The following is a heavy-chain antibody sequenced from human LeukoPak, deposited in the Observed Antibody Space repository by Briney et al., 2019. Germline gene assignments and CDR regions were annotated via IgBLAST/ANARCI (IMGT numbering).Heavy chain of an antibody. CDR3: ASEFGYCSAGSCYSDPTDCFQH. D-gene: IGHD2-15*01. Sequence: SSLKISCKASGYTFTGYYMHWVRQAPGQGLEWMGWINPNRGGTNYAQKVQGRVTMTRDTSLSPAHMERSRLRSDDTDVCYPASEFGYCSAGSCYSDPTDCFQHWGQGTLVTVSS. CDR2: INPNRGGT. V-gene: IGHV1-2*02. J-gene: IGHJ1*01. CDR1: GYTFTGYY.